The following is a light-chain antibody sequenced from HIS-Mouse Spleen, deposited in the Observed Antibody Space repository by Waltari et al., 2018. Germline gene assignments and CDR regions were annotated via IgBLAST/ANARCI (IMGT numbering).Light chain of an antibody. CDR1: ALPTNY. V-gene: IGLV3-10*01. CDR2: EDS. J-gene: IGLJ2*01. CDR3: YSTDSSGNVV. Sequence: SYELTQPPSVSVSPGQTARITCSGAALPTNYAYWYQQKSGQAPVLVIYEDSKRPSGIPERFSGSSSGTMATLTISGAQVEDEADYYCYSTDSSGNVVFGGGTKLTVL.